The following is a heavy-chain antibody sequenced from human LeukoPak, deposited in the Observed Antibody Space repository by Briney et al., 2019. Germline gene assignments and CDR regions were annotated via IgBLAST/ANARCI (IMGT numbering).Heavy chain of an antibody. CDR3: ARDESSRDDSGGYHH. D-gene: IGHD3-22*01. CDR1: GASVNSYH. CDR2: VHVSGSS. J-gene: IGHJ4*02. V-gene: IGHV4-4*07. Sequence: PSETLSLTCTVSGASVNSYHWAWIRQPAGKRLEWGGRVHVSGSSNYNPSLRSRVAISLDTCKNQSSLILNSVSAADTAVYSCARDESSRDDSGGYHHWGRGALITVSS.